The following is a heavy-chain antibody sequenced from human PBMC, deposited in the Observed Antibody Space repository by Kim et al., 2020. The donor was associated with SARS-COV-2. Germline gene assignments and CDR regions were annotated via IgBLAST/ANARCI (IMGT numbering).Heavy chain of an antibody. CDR3: ARFSDIAAAGCFDY. D-gene: IGHD6-13*01. CDR1: GFTFSSYS. Sequence: GGSLRLSCAASGFTFSSYSMNWVRQAPGKGLEWVSSISSSSSYIYYADSVKGRFTISRDNAKNSLYLQMNSLRAEDTAVYYCARFSDIAAAGCFDYWGQGTLVTVSS. J-gene: IGHJ4*02. V-gene: IGHV3-21*01. CDR2: ISSSSSYI.